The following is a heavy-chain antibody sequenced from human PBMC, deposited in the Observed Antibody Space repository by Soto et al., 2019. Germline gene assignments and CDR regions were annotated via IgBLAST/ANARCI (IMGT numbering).Heavy chain of an antibody. Sequence: EVQLVESGGGLVQPGGSLKLSCAASGFTFSGSAMHWVRQASGKGLEWVGRIRSKANSYATAYAASVKGRFTISRDDSKNTAYLQMNSLKTEDTAVYYCTRTYSSSWYEWDYYGIDVWGQGTTVTVSS. CDR2: IRSKANSYAT. CDR1: GFTFSGSA. V-gene: IGHV3-73*01. D-gene: IGHD6-13*01. J-gene: IGHJ6*02. CDR3: TRTYSSSWYEWDYYGIDV.